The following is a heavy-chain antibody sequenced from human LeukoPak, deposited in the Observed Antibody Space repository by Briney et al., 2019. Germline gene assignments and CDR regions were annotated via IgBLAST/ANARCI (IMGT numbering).Heavy chain of an antibody. CDR3: AKGSGSYHGTYGY. CDR1: GFTFDDYA. Sequence: GRSLRLSCAASGFTFDDYAMHWVRQAPEKGLEWVSGISWNSGSIGYADSVKGRFTISRDNAKNSLYLQMNSLRAEDTALYYCAKGSGSYHGTYGYWGQGTLVTVSS. D-gene: IGHD1-26*01. CDR2: ISWNSGSI. V-gene: IGHV3-9*01. J-gene: IGHJ4*02.